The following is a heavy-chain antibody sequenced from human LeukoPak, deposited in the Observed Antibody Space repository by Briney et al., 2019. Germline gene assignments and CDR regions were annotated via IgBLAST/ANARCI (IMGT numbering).Heavy chain of an antibody. CDR2: INHSGST. D-gene: IGHD6-19*01. CDR3: ARVAVAGIDY. CDR1: GGSISSSSYY. Sequence: SETLSLTCTVSGGSISSSSYYWGWIRQPPGKGLEWIGEINHSGSTNYNPSLKSRVTISVDTSKNQFSLKLSSVTAADTAVYYCARVAVAGIDYWGQGTLVTVSS. J-gene: IGHJ4*02. V-gene: IGHV4-39*07.